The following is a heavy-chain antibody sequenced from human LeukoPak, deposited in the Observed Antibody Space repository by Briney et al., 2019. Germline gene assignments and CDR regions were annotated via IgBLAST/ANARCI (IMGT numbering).Heavy chain of an antibody. CDR1: GYTFTGYY. D-gene: IGHD2-2*01. Sequence: ASVKVSCKASGYTFTGYYMHWVRQAPGQGLEWMGWINPNSGSTKYAQKFQGGVTMTRDTSISTAYMELSRLRSDDSAVFYCAIQADNNWFDSWGQGTLVTVSS. CDR3: AIQADNNWFDS. J-gene: IGHJ5*01. V-gene: IGHV1-2*02. CDR2: INPNSGST.